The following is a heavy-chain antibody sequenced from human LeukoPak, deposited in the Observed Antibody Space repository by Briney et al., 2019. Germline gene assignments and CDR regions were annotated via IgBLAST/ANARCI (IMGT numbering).Heavy chain of an antibody. Sequence: SETLSLTCTVSDGSMSSHYWSWIRQPAGKGLEWIGRMYTSGSTNYNPSLKSRVTMSVDTSKNQFSLKLSSVTAADTAVYYCARDRAYSDYKGTTYYFDYWGQGTLVTVSS. D-gene: IGHD3-10*01. V-gene: IGHV4-4*07. CDR3: ARDRAYSDYKGTTYYFDY. CDR1: DGSMSSHY. J-gene: IGHJ4*02. CDR2: MYTSGST.